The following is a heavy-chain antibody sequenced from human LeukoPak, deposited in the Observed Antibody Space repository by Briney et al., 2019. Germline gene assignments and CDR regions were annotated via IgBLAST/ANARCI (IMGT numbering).Heavy chain of an antibody. V-gene: IGHV3-33*01. D-gene: IGHD6-13*01. Sequence: PGGSLRLSCAASGFSLSAYGVHWVRQAPGKGLEWVAVMWYDGTSKDYADSVKGRFTFSRDNSKNTLYLQMNSLTVEDTAVYYCARSQSSSLIDYWGQGTLVTVSS. CDR1: GFSLSAYG. CDR2: MWYDGTSK. CDR3: ARSQSSSLIDY. J-gene: IGHJ4*02.